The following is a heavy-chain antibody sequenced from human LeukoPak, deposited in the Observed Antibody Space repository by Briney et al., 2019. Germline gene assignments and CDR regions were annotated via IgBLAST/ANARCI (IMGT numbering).Heavy chain of an antibody. CDR2: INWNGGGT. D-gene: IGHD1-26*01. Sequence: PGGSLRLSCAAPGFTFKDYGMRWVRQPPGKGLEWVSSINWNGGGTDYADSVKGRFTISRDNAKNSLYLQLSSLRPEDTALYYCAKHMRATNTYSFFGLDVWGQGTTVTVSS. J-gene: IGHJ6*02. CDR3: AKHMRATNTYSFFGLDV. V-gene: IGHV3-20*04. CDR1: GFTFKDYG.